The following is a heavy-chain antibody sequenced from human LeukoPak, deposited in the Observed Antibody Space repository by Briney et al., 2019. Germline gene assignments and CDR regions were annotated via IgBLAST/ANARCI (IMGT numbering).Heavy chain of an antibody. CDR1: GYTFSSYD. J-gene: IGHJ4*02. Sequence: ASVKVSCKASGYTFSSYDISWVRKAPGQGLEWMGWISAYNGNTNYAQKLQGRVTMTTDTSTSTAYMELRSLRSDDTAVYYCAGVSHYYGSEIDYWGQGTLVTVSS. CDR3: AGVSHYYGSEIDY. CDR2: ISAYNGNT. D-gene: IGHD3-10*01. V-gene: IGHV1-18*01.